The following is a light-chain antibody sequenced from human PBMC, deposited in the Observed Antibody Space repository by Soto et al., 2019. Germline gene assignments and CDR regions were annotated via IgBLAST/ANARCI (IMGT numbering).Light chain of an antibody. CDR1: QSISSW. Sequence: DIQMTQSPSTLSASVGDRVTITCRASQSISSWLAWYQQKPGKAPNLVIYKASSLESGVPSRFSGSGSGTEFTLTISSLQPDDFAPYYCQQYSSSPLTFGGGTKVEIK. V-gene: IGKV1-5*03. CDR3: QQYSSSPLT. J-gene: IGKJ4*01. CDR2: KAS.